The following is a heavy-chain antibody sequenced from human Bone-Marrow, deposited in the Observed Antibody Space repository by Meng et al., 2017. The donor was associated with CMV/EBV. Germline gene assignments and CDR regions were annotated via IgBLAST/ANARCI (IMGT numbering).Heavy chain of an antibody. J-gene: IGHJ6*01. CDR2: IGAYNGNT. CDR3: ARAAAAAGTIYYYGMDV. D-gene: IGHD6-13*01. V-gene: IGHV1-18*01. Sequence: ASVKVSCKASGYTFTSYGISWVRQAPGQGLEWMGWIGAYNGNTNYAQKLQGRVTMTTDTSTSTAYMELRSLRSDDTAVYYCARAAAAAGTIYYYGMDVWGQGTTVTVSS. CDR1: GYTFTSYG.